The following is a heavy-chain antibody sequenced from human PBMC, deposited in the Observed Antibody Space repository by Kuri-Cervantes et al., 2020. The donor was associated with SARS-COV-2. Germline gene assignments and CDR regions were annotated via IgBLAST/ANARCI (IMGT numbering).Heavy chain of an antibody. D-gene: IGHD6-13*01. CDR2: ISGSGGST. V-gene: IGHV3-23*01. CDR1: GFTLSSYA. CDR3: AKSSGVAAALYGMDV. J-gene: IGHJ6*02. Sequence: GESLKISCAASGFTLSSYAMSWVRQAPGKGLEWVSAISGSGGSTYYADSVKGRFTISRDNSKNTLYLQMNSLRAEDTAVYYCAKSSGVAAALYGMDVWGQGTTVTVSS.